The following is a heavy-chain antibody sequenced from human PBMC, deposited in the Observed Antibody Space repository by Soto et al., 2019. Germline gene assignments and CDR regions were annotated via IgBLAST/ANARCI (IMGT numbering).Heavy chain of an antibody. CDR2: INPSGGST. V-gene: IGHV1-46*01. CDR3: ARSGIAARPGYYYYYGMDV. CDR1: GYTFTSYY. Sequence: QVQLVQSGAEVKKPGASVKVSCKASGYTFTSYYMHWVRQAPGQGLEWMGIINPSGGSTSYAQKFQGRVTMTRDTYTSTVYMELTSLRSEDTAVYYCARSGIAARPGYYYYYGMDVWGQGTTVTVSS. D-gene: IGHD6-6*01. J-gene: IGHJ6*02.